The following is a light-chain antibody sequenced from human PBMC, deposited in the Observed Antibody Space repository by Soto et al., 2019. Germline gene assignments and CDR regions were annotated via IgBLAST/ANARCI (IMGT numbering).Light chain of an antibody. J-gene: IGLJ2*01. CDR3: AAWDDSLNGVV. V-gene: IGLV1-44*01. CDR2: SNN. CDR1: SSNIGSNT. Sequence: QSVLTQPPSASGTPGQRVTISCSGSSSNIGSNTVNWYQQLPGTAPKLLIYSNNQRPSGVPDRFSGSKSGTSASLAISGLQSEDEADYYCAAWDDSLNGVVFGGGTKPTFL.